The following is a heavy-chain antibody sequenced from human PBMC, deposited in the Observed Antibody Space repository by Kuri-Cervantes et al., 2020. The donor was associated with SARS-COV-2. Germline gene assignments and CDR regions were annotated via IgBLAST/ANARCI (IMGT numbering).Heavy chain of an antibody. CDR2: IGSYGVTT. D-gene: IGHD3-3*01. CDR1: GFTFSSYD. Sequence: GESLKISCAASGFTFSSYDMSWVRQAPGKGLEWVSGIGSYGVTTYYADSVKGRFAISRDNSKNTLSLQLNSLRAEDTAVYYCAKDGGTEGFTIFGVVIATYYMDVWGKGTTVTVSS. J-gene: IGHJ6*03. CDR3: AKDGGTEGFTIFGVVIATYYMDV. V-gene: IGHV3-23*01.